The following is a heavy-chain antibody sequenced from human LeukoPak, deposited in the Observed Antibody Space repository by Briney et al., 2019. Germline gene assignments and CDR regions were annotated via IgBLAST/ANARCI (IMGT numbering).Heavy chain of an antibody. CDR2: IDTDGSGK. CDR1: GFTFNLYH. V-gene: IGHV3-74*01. CDR3: ARDPGFYYMDV. Sequence: GGSLRLSCATSGFTFNLYHMNWVRQAPGKGLVWVSRIDTDGSGKIYADSVKGRFTISRDNAKNTLYLQMNSLRAEDTAIYYCARDPGFYYMDVWGKGTTVTVSS. J-gene: IGHJ6*03.